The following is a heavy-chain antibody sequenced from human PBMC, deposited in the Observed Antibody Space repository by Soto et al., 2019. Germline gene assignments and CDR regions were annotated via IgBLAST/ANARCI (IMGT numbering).Heavy chain of an antibody. CDR3: ARDWGHDAFDI. CDR1: DGSISGYY. V-gene: IGHV4-59*01. J-gene: IGHJ3*02. D-gene: IGHD7-27*01. CDR2: VYYSGST. Sequence: PSETLSLTCTVSDGSISGYYWSWIRQPPGKGLEWIGWVYYSGSTNYNPSLKSRVTISVDTSKNQFSLKLSSVTAADTAVYYCARDWGHDAFDIWGRGTMVTVSS.